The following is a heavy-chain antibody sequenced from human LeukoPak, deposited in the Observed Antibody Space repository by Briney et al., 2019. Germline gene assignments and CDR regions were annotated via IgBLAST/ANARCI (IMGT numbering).Heavy chain of an antibody. CDR2: IHYSKIT. CDR3: ARAVGTTTGLFDY. D-gene: IGHD1-26*01. CDR1: GYSISSGFY. Sequence: SETLSLTCTVSGYSISSGFYWGWIRQSPGKGLDWIGSIHYSKITFYNPSLKSRVTMSLDTSKNRFSLNLNSVTAADTAVYYCARAVGTTTGLFDYWGQGTLVTVSS. J-gene: IGHJ4*02. V-gene: IGHV4-38-2*02.